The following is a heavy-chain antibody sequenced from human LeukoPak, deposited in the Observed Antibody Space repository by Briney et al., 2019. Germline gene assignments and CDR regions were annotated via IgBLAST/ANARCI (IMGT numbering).Heavy chain of an antibody. V-gene: IGHV1-69*11. J-gene: IGHJ4*02. CDR3: ARDAGRYGSVPQRN. Sequence: GASVKVSCKASGGTFISYAISWVRQAPGQGLEWMGRIIPILRTPNYAQNFQGRVTITTDESTSTAYMELSSLRSEDTAVYYCARDAGRYGSVPQRNWGQGTLVTVSS. D-gene: IGHD3-10*01. CDR2: IIPILRTP. CDR1: GGTFISYA.